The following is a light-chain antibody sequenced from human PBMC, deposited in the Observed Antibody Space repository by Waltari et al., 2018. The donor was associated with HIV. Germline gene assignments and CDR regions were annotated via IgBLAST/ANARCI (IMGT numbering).Light chain of an antibody. J-gene: IGLJ3*02. V-gene: IGLV3-19*01. Sequence: SSELTQDPAVSVALGQTVRITCQGDSLRSYYASWYQQKPGQAPVLVIYGKNNRPSGSPNRFSGASSGNTASLTITGAQAEDEADYCCNSRDSSGNHWVFGGWAKLTVL. CDR2: GKN. CDR1: SLRSYY. CDR3: NSRDSSGNHWV.